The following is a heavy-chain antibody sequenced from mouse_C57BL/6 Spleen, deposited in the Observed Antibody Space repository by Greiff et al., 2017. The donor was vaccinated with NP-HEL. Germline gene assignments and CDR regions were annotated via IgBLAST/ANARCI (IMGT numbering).Heavy chain of an antibody. D-gene: IGHD2-4*01. V-gene: IGHV3-6*01. CDR1: GYSITSGYY. J-gene: IGHJ3*01. CDR3: ARWDYDDAWFAY. Sequence: DVKLQESGPGLVKPSQSLSLTCSVTGYSITSGYYWNWIRQFPGNKLEWMGYISYDGSNNYNPSLKNRIPITRDTSKNQFFLKLNSLTTEDTATYYCARWDYDDAWFAYWGQGTLVTVSA. CDR2: ISYDGSN.